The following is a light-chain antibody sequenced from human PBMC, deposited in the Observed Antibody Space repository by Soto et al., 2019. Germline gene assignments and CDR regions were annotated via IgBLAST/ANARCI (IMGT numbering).Light chain of an antibody. CDR2: DVS. CDR1: SSDVGRYNY. Sequence: QSALTQPASVSGSPGQSITISCTGTSSDVGRYNYVSWYQQHPGKAPKLIITDVSNRPSGVSYRFSGSKSGNTASLTISGLQAEDEANYYCSSYSGSNTLVFGGGTKLTVL. J-gene: IGLJ2*01. CDR3: SSYSGSNTLV. V-gene: IGLV2-14*03.